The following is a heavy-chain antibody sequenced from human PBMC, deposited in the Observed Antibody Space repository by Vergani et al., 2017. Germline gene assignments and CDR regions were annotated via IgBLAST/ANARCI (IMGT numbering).Heavy chain of an antibody. CDR3: AKDPGRIEEYYYDPPFPEY. D-gene: IGHD3-22*01. J-gene: IGHJ4*02. Sequence: QVQLVESGGGVVQPGRSLRLSCAASGCTFSSYGMHWVRQAPGQGLEWVAVIAYDGSNKYYADSVKGRFTISRDNSKNTLYLQMNSLRAEDTAVYYCAKDPGRIEEYYYDPPFPEYWGQGTLVTVSS. V-gene: IGHV3-30*18. CDR1: GCTFSSYG. CDR2: IAYDGSNK.